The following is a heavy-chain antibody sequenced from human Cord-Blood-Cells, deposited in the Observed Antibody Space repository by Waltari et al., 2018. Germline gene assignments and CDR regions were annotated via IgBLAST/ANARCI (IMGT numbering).Heavy chain of an antibody. CDR1: GGTFSSYA. Sequence: QVQLVQSGAEVTKPGSSVKVSCKASGGTFSSYAISWVRQAPGQGLEWMGGIIPIFGTANDAQKFQGRVTTTADKSTSTAYMELSSLRSEDTAVYYCAYYDFWSGHYYYYMDVWGKGTTVTVSS. J-gene: IGHJ6*03. D-gene: IGHD3-3*01. CDR3: AYYDFWSGHYYYYMDV. CDR2: IIPIFGTA. V-gene: IGHV1-69*06.